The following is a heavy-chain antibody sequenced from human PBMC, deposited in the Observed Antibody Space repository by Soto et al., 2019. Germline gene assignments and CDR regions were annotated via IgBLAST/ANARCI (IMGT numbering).Heavy chain of an antibody. CDR2: IIPIFGTA. V-gene: IGHV1-69*01. Sequence: QVQLVQSGAEVKKPGSSVKVSCKAPGGTFSSYAISWVRQAPGQGLEWMGGIIPIFGTAKYAQKFQGRVTITADEYTRTGYMELSSLRSEATALYYCARSQGGSSSLDIYYYYYYGMDVWGQGTTVTVSS. D-gene: IGHD2-15*01. CDR3: ARSQGGSSSLDIYYYYYYGMDV. CDR1: GGTFSSYA. J-gene: IGHJ6*02.